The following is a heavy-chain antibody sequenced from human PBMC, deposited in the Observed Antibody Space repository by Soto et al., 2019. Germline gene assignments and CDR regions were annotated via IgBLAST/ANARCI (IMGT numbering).Heavy chain of an antibody. CDR3: ARDLEFRDGNISHLDY. CDR1: GGTFRNHV. Sequence: QVQLVQSGAEVKKPGSSVKVSCKASGGTFRNHVFNWVRQAPGQGLEWMGGIIPIIGTPNYAQNFQGRVTITVDASTNTVYLDVSSLRSQDTAVYYCARDLEFRDGNISHLDYWGQGTLVTVSS. CDR2: IIPIIGTP. D-gene: IGHD3-10*01. V-gene: IGHV1-69*01. J-gene: IGHJ4*02.